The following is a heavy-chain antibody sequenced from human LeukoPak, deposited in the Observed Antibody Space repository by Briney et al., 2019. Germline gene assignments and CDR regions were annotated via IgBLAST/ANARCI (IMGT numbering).Heavy chain of an antibody. Sequence: SETLSLTCTVSGYSISSGYYWGWIRQPPGKGLEWIGSIYHSGSTYYNPSLKSRVTISVDTSKNHFSLKLSSVTAADTAVYYCARDGPSSDYWGQGTLVTVSS. CDR3: ARDGPSSDY. V-gene: IGHV4-38-2*02. CDR2: IYHSGST. CDR1: GYSISSGYY. J-gene: IGHJ4*02.